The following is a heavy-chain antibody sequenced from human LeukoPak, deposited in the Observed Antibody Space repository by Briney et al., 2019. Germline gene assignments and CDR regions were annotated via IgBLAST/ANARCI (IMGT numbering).Heavy chain of an antibody. D-gene: IGHD3-10*01. CDR1: GYTFTSYY. CDR3: SRDGHRRYYYDSGSYPSGDY. CDR2: INPSGGST. Sequence: EASVKVSCKASGYTFTSYYMHWVRQAPGQGLEWMGIINPSGGSTSYAQKFQGRVTMTTDTSTTTAYMELRSLKSDDTAVYYCSRDGHRRYYYDSGSYPSGDYWAQGTLVTVSS. J-gene: IGHJ4*02. V-gene: IGHV1-46*01.